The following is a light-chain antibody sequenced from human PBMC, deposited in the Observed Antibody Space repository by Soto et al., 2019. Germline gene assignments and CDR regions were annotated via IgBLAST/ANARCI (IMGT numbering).Light chain of an antibody. Sequence: EIVLTQSPGTLSLSPGETLSLSCRSSQSVRRYLAWYQHKPGQAPRLLIYDASNRATGIPDRFSGNGSGTDFTLTNTRLESEAFAVYAGQQYDSSPRTFGQGTKVEIK. CDR3: QQYDSSPRT. V-gene: IGKV3-20*01. J-gene: IGKJ1*01. CDR1: QSVRRY. CDR2: DAS.